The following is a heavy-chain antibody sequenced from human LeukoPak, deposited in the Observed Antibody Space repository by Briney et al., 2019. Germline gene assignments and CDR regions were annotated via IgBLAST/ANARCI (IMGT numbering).Heavy chain of an antibody. CDR3: ARDQYDSSGYYYLGHPYHYYYYGMDV. D-gene: IGHD3-22*01. CDR2: ISYDGSNK. CDR1: GFTFSSYA. V-gene: IGHV3-30-3*01. Sequence: PGRSLRLSCAASGFTFSSYAMHWVRQAPGKGLEWVAVISYDGSNKYYADSVKGRFTISRDNSKNTLYLQMNSPRAEDTAVYYCARDQYDSSGYYYLGHPYHYYYYGMDVWGQGTTVTVSS. J-gene: IGHJ6*02.